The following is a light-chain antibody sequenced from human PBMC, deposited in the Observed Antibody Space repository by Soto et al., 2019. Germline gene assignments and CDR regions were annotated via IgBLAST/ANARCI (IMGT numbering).Light chain of an antibody. Sequence: QSSLTPPASVSGFPGQAITISCTGTSSDVGGYNYVSWYQQQPGKASKLMIYDVSNRPSGVSNRFTGSKSGNTASLTISGLQAEDEANYYCSSYTSSSTVLFGGGTKLTVL. J-gene: IGLJ2*01. CDR3: SSYTSSSTVL. CDR1: SSDVGGYNY. V-gene: IGLV2-14*01. CDR2: DVS.